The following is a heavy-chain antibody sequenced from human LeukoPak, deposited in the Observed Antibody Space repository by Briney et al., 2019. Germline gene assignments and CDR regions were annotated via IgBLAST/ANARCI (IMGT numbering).Heavy chain of an antibody. CDR2: NIPIFGTT. D-gene: IGHD2-2*02. CDR1: GGTSSSYA. J-gene: IGHJ4*02. V-gene: IGHV1-69*13. CDR3: ARDLEPYCSSFSCYKAY. Sequence: GASVKVSCKASGGTSSSYAINWVRQAPGQGLVWMGGNIPIFGTTSYAQKFQGRVTITADESTSTVYMELSSLRSEDTAVYYCARDLEPYCSSFSCYKAYWGQGTLVTVSS.